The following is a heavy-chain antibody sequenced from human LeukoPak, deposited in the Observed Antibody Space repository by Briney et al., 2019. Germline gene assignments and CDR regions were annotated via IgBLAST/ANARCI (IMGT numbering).Heavy chain of an antibody. CDR2: ISSSGSTI. V-gene: IGHV3-48*03. CDR3: AKVSSTYYYGSGDIDY. CDR1: GFTFSSYE. J-gene: IGHJ4*02. Sequence: GGSLRLSCAASGFTFSSYEMNWVRQAPGKGLEWVSYISSSGSTICYADSVKGRFTISRDNSKNTLYLQMNSLRAEDTAVYYCAKVSSTYYYGSGDIDYWGQGTLVTVSS. D-gene: IGHD3-10*01.